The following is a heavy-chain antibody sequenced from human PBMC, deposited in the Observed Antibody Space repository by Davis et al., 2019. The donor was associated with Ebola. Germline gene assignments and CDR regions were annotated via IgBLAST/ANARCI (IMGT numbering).Heavy chain of an antibody. CDR2: ISSSGSTI. V-gene: IGHV3-48*04. Sequence: GESLKISCAASGFTFSSYSMNWVRQAPGKGLEWVSSISSSGSTIYYADSVKGRFTISRDNAKNSLYLQMNSLRAEDTAVYYCARGWAAPDYWGQGTLVTVSS. CDR1: GFTFSSYS. J-gene: IGHJ4*02. D-gene: IGHD1-26*01. CDR3: ARGWAAPDY.